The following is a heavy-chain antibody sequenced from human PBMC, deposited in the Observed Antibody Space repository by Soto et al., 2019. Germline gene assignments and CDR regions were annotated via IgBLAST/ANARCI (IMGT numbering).Heavy chain of an antibody. Sequence: PSETLSLTCAVYGGSFSGYYWSWIRQPPGKGLEWIGEINHSGSTNYNPSLKSRVTISVDTSKNQFSLKLSSVTAADTAVYYCARGRITMVRGVIISVWFDPWGQGTLVTVSS. CDR3: ARGRITMVRGVIISVWFDP. D-gene: IGHD3-10*01. CDR2: INHSGST. J-gene: IGHJ5*02. CDR1: GGSFSGYY. V-gene: IGHV4-34*01.